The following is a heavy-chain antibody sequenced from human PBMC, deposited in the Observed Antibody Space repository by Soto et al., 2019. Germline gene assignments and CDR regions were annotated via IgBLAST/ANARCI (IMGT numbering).Heavy chain of an antibody. D-gene: IGHD2-21*01. Sequence: SETLSLTCSVSGGSISSSSYFWGWIRQPPGKGLEWIGSIYYSGSTYYNPSLKSRVTISVDRSKNQFSLKLSSVTAADTAVYYCARGNVVAIDYWGQGTLVTVSS. CDR3: ARGNVVAIDY. CDR2: IYYSGST. CDR1: GGSISSSSYF. J-gene: IGHJ4*02. V-gene: IGHV4-39*07.